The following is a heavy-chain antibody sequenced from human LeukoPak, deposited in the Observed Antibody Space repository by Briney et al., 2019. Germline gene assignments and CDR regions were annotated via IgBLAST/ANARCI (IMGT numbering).Heavy chain of an antibody. CDR2: IYYSGST. CDR3: ARHYYYDSSSYDY. V-gene: IGHV4-59*01. CDR1: GGSISSYY. Sequence: PSETLSLTCTVSGGSISSYYWSWIRQPPGKGLEWIGYIYYSGSTNYNPSLKSRVTISVDTSKNQFSLKLSSVTAADTAVYYCARHYYYDSSSYDYWGQGTLVTVSS. D-gene: IGHD3-22*01. J-gene: IGHJ4*02.